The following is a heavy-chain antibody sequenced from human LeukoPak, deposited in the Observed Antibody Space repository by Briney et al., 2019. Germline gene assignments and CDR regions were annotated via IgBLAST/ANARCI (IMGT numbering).Heavy chain of an antibody. V-gene: IGHV1-69*13. CDR1: GGTFSSHA. J-gene: IGHJ3*02. CDR3: ARVGRLDAFDI. Sequence: ASVKVSCKASGGTFSSHAISWVRQAPGQGLEWMGGIIPIFGTANYAQKFQGRVTITADESTSTAYMELSSLRSEDTAVYYCARVGRLDAFDIWGQGTMVTVSS. CDR2: IIPIFGTA. D-gene: IGHD6-25*01.